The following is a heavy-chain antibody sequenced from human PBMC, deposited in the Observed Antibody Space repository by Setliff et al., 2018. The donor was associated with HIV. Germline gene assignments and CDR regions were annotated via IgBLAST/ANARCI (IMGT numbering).Heavy chain of an antibody. CDR2: ITPFNGNT. D-gene: IGHD2-15*01. J-gene: IGHJ4*02. V-gene: IGHV1-45*02. CDR1: GYIVIDYY. Sequence: SVKVSCKASGYIVIDYYIHWVRQAPGQALEWMGWITPFNGNTNYAQKFQDRVTITRDTSASTTYMELSSLRSEDTAVYYCARGYCSGGSCSSLYDYWGQGTLVTVSS. CDR3: ARGYCSGGSCSSLYDY.